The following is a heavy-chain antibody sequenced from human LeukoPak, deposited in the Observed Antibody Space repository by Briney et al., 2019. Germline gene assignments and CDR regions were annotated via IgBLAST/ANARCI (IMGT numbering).Heavy chain of an antibody. D-gene: IGHD2-21*01. J-gene: IGHJ4*02. CDR2: INTNTGNP. V-gene: IGHV7-4-1*02. CDR3: ARNPRDGPPDY. CDR1: GYTFISYA. Sequence: ASVKVSCKASGYTFISYAMNWVRQAPGQGLEWMGWINTNTGNPTYAQGFTGRFVFSLDTSVSTAYLQISSLKAEVTAIYYCARNPRDGPPDYWGQGTLVTVSS.